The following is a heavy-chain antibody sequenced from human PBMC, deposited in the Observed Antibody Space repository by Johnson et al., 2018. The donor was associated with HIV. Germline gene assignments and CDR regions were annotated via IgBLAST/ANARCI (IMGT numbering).Heavy chain of an antibody. CDR2: ISGSGDSA. Sequence: MQLVESGGGLVQPGGSLRLSCAASGFTFSSYAMSWVRQAPGKGLEWVSAISGSGDSAYYADSVKGRFTISRDNSKNTLYLQMDSLRAVDTAVFYCARRTVSELGDAFDIWGQGTMVTVSS. V-gene: IGHV3-23*04. CDR3: ARRTVSELGDAFDI. CDR1: GFTFSSYA. J-gene: IGHJ3*02. D-gene: IGHD7-27*01.